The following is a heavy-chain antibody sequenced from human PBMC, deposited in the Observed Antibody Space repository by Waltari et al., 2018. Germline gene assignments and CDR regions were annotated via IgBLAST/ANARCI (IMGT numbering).Heavy chain of an antibody. CDR3: AREWRDAFDI. V-gene: IGHV4-38-2*02. CDR1: GYPISSGYY. CDR2: IYHSGST. Sequence: QVQLQESGPGLVKPSETLSLTCAVSGYPISSGYYWGWLRQPPGKGLEWIGSIYHSGSTYYNPSLKSRVTISVDTSKNQFSLKLSSVTAADTAVYYCAREWRDAFDIWGQGTMVTVSS. J-gene: IGHJ3*02.